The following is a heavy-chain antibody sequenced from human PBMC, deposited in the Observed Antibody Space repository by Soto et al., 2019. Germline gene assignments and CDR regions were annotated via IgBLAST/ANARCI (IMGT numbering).Heavy chain of an antibody. CDR2: ITGSGGST. V-gene: IGHV3-23*01. Sequence: EVQLLESGGGLAQPGGSLRLSCAASGFTFSGFAMSWVRQAPGKGLEWVSAITGSGGSTYHADSVKGRFTISRDNSKNTLYLEMNNLRSDDTAVYYYAKGSSSSLPYYFDSWGQGTLATVSS. CDR1: GFTFSGFA. CDR3: AKGSSSSLPYYFDS. J-gene: IGHJ4*02. D-gene: IGHD6-6*01.